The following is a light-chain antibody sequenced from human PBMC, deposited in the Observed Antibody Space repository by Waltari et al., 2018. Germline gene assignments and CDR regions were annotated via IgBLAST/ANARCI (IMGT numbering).Light chain of an antibody. CDR2: WAS. Sequence: DIVMTQSPDSLAVSLGERATINCKSSQSIFDSSKNKSYLAWYHQKPGQPPKELIYWASTRESGVPDRFSGSGSGTDFTLTINSLQAEDVAVYYCHQYYGAPLSFGGGTKVEIK. J-gene: IGKJ4*02. CDR3: HQYYGAPLS. V-gene: IGKV4-1*01. CDR1: QSIFDSSKNKSY.